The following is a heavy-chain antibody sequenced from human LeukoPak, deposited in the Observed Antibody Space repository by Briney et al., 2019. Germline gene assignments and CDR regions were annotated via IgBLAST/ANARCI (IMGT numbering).Heavy chain of an antibody. V-gene: IGHV1-8*01. CDR1: EYTFTNYD. J-gene: IGHJ5*02. D-gene: IGHD3-16*01. CDR3: ARSLGTYWGKDFLDWFDP. CDR2: INPNSGNT. Sequence: ASVKVSCKASEYTFTNYDINWVRQATGQGLEWMGWINPNSGNTGYTQKFQGRVTMTRNTSLTTAYMELTSLKSEDTAVYYCARSLGTYWGKDFLDWFDPWGQGTLVTVSS.